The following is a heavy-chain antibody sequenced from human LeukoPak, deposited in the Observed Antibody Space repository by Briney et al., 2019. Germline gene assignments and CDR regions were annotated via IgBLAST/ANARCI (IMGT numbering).Heavy chain of an antibody. Sequence: PSETLSLTCTVSGGSISSGGYYWSWIRQPPGKGLEWIGYIYHSGSTYYNPSLKSRVTIPVDRSKNQFSLKLSSVTAADTAVYYCAKPLGIDYYYMDVWGKGTAVTVSS. CDR2: IYHSGST. D-gene: IGHD7-27*01. V-gene: IGHV4-30-2*01. CDR3: AKPLGIDYYYMDV. CDR1: GGSISSGGYY. J-gene: IGHJ6*03.